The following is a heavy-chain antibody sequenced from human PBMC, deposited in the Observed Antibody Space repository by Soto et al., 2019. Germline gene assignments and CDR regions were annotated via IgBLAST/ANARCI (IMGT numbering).Heavy chain of an antibody. Sequence: QVQLQQWGAGLLKPSETLSLTCAVYGGSFSGYYWSWLRQPPGKGLEWIGEINHSGSTNYNPSLKSRVTISVYTSKNQFSLKLSSVTAADTAVYYCARGQDYYDSSGYYYWGQGTLVTVSS. CDR2: INHSGST. D-gene: IGHD3-22*01. J-gene: IGHJ4*02. CDR1: GGSFSGYY. V-gene: IGHV4-34*01. CDR3: ARGQDYYDSSGYYY.